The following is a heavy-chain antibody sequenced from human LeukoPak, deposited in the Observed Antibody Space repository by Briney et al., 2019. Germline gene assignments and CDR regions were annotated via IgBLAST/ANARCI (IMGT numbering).Heavy chain of an antibody. J-gene: IGHJ5*02. CDR3: ARDPYSSGWYASFDP. CDR1: GGSISSYY. D-gene: IGHD6-19*01. CDR2: IYYSGST. V-gene: IGHV4-59*01. Sequence: SETLSLTCTVSGGSISSYYWSWIRQPPGKGLEWIGYIYYSGSTSYNPSLKSRVTISVDTSKNRFSLRLRSVTAADTAVYYCARDPYSSGWYASFDPWGQGTLVTVSS.